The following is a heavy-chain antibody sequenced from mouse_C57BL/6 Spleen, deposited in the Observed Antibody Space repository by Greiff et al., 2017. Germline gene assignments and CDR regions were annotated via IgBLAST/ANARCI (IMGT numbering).Heavy chain of an antibody. V-gene: IGHV7-3*01. D-gene: IGHD2-2*01. CDR1: GFTFTDYY. CDR3: ASHYGYDDYYAMDY. J-gene: IGHJ4*01. Sequence: EVKLVESGGGLVQPGGSLSLSCAASGFTFTDYYMSWVRQPPGKALEWLGFIRNKANGYTTEYSASVKGRFTISRDNSQSILYLQMNALRAEDSATYYGASHYGYDDYYAMDYWGQGTSVTVSS. CDR2: IRNKANGYTT.